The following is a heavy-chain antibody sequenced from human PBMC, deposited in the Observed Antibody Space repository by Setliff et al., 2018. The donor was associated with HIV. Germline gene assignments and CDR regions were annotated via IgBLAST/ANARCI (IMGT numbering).Heavy chain of an antibody. CDR3: AKGSGRFPQTSTGNPFES. Sequence: QAGGSLRLSCAASGFTFGRHAMSWVRQAPGKGLEWVSSISSSDVSTYYLNSVKGRFTISRDNSRNTLSLQMTSLRAEDSATYYCAKGSGRFPQTSTGNPFESWGRGTQVTVSS. V-gene: IGHV3-23*01. CDR2: ISSSDVST. J-gene: IGHJ4*02. D-gene: IGHD1-1*01. CDR1: GFTFGRHA.